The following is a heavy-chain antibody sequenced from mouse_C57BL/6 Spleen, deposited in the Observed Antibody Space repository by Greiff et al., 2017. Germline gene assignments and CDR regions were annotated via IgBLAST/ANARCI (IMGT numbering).Heavy chain of an antibody. V-gene: IGHV5-17*01. Sequence: EVHLVESGGGLVKPGGSLKLSCAASGFTFSDYGMHWVRQAPEKGLEWVAYISSGSSTIDYADTVKGRFTISRDNAKNTLFLQMTSLRSGDTAMYYCARETGENYFDYWGQGTTLTVSS. D-gene: IGHD4-1*01. J-gene: IGHJ2*01. CDR2: ISSGSSTI. CDR3: ARETGENYFDY. CDR1: GFTFSDYG.